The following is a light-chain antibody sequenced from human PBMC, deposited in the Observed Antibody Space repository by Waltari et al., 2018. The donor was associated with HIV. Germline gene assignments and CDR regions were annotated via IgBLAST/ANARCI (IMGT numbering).Light chain of an antibody. Sequence: QSALTQPRSVSGSPGQSVTISCTGTSSDVGGYNYVSWYQQHPGKAPKLMIYDVNKRRSGVLDRFSGSKSGNTASLTISGLQAEDEADYYCQSYDTSLSGSNVVGGGTKLTVL. CDR2: DVN. J-gene: IGLJ2*01. CDR1: SSDVGGYNY. CDR3: QSYDTSLSGSNV. V-gene: IGLV2-11*01.